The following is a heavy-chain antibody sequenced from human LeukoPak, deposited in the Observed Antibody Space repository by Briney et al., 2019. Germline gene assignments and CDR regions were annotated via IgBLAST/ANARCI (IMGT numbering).Heavy chain of an antibody. CDR2: ISGSGGST. D-gene: IGHD2-2*02. CDR3: AKSSGPPAAIYDP. Sequence: GGSLRLSCAASGFSFSSYAMSWVRQAPGEGLGWVSAISGSGGSTYYADSVKGRFTISRDNTKNTLYLQMNSLRAEDTAVYYCAKSSGPPAAIYDPWGQGTLVTVSS. J-gene: IGHJ5*02. V-gene: IGHV3-23*01. CDR1: GFSFSSYA.